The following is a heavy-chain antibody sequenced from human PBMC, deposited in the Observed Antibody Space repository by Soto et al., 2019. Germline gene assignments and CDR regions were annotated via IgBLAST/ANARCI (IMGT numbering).Heavy chain of an antibody. V-gene: IGHV1-69*13. J-gene: IGHJ5*02. CDR3: ARDELGCSSTSCYQRFDP. Sequence: SVKVSCKASGGTFSSYAISWVRQAPGQGLEWMGGIIPIFGTANYAQKFQGRVTITADESTSTAYMELSSLRSEDTAVYYCARDELGCSSTSCYQRFDPWGQGTLVTVSS. CDR1: GGTFSSYA. CDR2: IIPIFGTA. D-gene: IGHD2-2*01.